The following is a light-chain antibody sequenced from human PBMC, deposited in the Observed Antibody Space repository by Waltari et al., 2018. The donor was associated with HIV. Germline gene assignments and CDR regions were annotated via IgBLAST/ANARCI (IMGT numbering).Light chain of an antibody. CDR3: QQFNSYPLT. CDR2: DVS. J-gene: IGKJ5*01. V-gene: IGKV1-13*02. CDR1: QGISAA. Sequence: AIQLTQSPSSLSASVGDTVIITCRTSQGISAALAWYRQKPGKTPELLIYDVSTLQSGVPSKFSGIGSGTDFTLTINSLQPEDSATYYCQQFNSYPLTFGQGTRLEIK.